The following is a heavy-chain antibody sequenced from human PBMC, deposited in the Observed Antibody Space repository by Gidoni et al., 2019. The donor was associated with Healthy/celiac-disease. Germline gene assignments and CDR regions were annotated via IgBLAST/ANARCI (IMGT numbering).Heavy chain of an antibody. D-gene: IGHD2-21*02. V-gene: IGHV3-21*01. CDR2: ISSSSSYI. Sequence: EVQLVESGGGLVKPGGSLRLSCAASGFTFSSHSMTWVRQAPGKGLEWVSSISSSSSYIYYADSVKGRFTISRDNAKNSLYLQMNSLRAEDTAVYYCATIVLVVTASTDIWGQGTMVTVSS. CDR1: GFTFSSHS. J-gene: IGHJ3*02. CDR3: ATIVLVVTASTDI.